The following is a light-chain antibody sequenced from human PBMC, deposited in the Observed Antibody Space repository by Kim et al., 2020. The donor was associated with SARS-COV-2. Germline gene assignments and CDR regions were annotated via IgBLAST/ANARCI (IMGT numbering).Light chain of an antibody. CDR2: GAS. Sequence: PGERATRSCRASQSVSSNLAWYQQKPGQAPRLLIYGASIRATGIPARFSGSGSGTEFTLTISSLQSEDFAVYYCQQYNNWPPITFGQGTRLEIK. CDR1: QSVSSN. J-gene: IGKJ5*01. CDR3: QQYNNWPPIT. V-gene: IGKV3D-15*01.